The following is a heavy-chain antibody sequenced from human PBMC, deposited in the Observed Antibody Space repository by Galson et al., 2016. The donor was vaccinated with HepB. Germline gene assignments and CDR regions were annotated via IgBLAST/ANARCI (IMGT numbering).Heavy chain of an antibody. Sequence: LRLSCAESGFTLSSYWMSWVRQAPGKGLEWVANIKADGSEKYYVDSVKGRFTISRDDTKNSLYLQMNSLRAEDTAVYYCARGGQRGSFDYWGQGTLVTVSS. CDR2: IKADGSEK. CDR1: GFTLSSYW. J-gene: IGHJ4*02. CDR3: ARGGQRGSFDY. D-gene: IGHD3-10*01. V-gene: IGHV3-7*04.